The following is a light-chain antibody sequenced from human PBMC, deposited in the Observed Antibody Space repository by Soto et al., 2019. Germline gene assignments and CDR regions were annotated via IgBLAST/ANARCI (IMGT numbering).Light chain of an antibody. Sequence: IVMTQSPVTLSVSPGERVTLSCRASETVRTNLAWFQQKPGQTPRLLIFGASTGATGIPTRFTGSGSETEFTLTIDSLQSEDLAVYYCQQYYNWPAYTFGQGTKLEI. CDR2: GAS. CDR1: ETVRTN. CDR3: QQYYNWPAYT. J-gene: IGKJ2*01. V-gene: IGKV3-15*01.